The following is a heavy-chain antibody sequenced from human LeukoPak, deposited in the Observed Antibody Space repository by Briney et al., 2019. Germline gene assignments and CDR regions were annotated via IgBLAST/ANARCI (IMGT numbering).Heavy chain of an antibody. CDR1: GGPISSSNYY. D-gene: IGHD3-22*01. J-gene: IGHJ4*02. V-gene: IGHV4-39*01. CDR2: IYYSGST. Sequence: PSETLSLTCSVSGGPISSSNYYWDWIRQPPGQGLEWIGSIYYSGSTYYNPSLKSRVTISVDTSKNQFSLKMSSVTAADTAVYCCARTSGRGTIDPGTSGYITFWGQGSLVTVSS. CDR3: ARTSGRGTIDPGTSGYITF.